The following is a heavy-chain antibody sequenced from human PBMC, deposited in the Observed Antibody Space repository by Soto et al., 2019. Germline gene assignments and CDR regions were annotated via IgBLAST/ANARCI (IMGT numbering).Heavy chain of an antibody. J-gene: IGHJ3*02. CDR3: ARVRGYCSGGSCYFGAFDI. V-gene: IGHV1-3*01. Sequence: QVQLVQSGAEVKKPGASVKVSCKASGYTFTSYAMHWVRQAPGQRLEWMGWINAGNGNTKYSQKFQGRVTITRDTSASTAYMELSSLRSEDTAVYYCARVRGYCSGGSCYFGAFDIWGQGTMVTVSS. CDR2: INAGNGNT. CDR1: GYTFTSYA. D-gene: IGHD2-15*01.